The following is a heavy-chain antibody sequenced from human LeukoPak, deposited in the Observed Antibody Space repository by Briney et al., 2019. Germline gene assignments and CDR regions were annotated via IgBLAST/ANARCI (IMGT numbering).Heavy chain of an antibody. Sequence: SETLSLTCTVSGGSISSYYWSWIRQPPGKGLEWIGYIYYSGSTNYNPSLRSRVTISVDTSKNQFSLKLSSVTAADTAVYYCARQMGWNYGMDVWGQGTTVTVSS. CDR1: GGSISSYY. D-gene: IGHD2-15*01. J-gene: IGHJ6*02. CDR2: IYYSGST. V-gene: IGHV4-59*08. CDR3: ARQMGWNYGMDV.